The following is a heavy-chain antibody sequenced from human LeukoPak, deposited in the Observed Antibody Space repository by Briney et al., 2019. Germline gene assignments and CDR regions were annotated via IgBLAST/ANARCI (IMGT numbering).Heavy chain of an antibody. CDR1: GGSISSYY. CDR2: IYYSGST. D-gene: IGHD6-19*01. CDR3: ARLGYSGGWSGYYFDY. J-gene: IGHJ4*02. V-gene: IGHV4-59*08. Sequence: PSETLSLTCTVSGGSISSYYWSWIRQPPGKGLEWIGYIYYSGSTNYNPSLKSRVTISVDTSKNQFSLKLSSVTAADTAVYYCARLGYSGGWSGYYFDYWGQGTLVTVSS.